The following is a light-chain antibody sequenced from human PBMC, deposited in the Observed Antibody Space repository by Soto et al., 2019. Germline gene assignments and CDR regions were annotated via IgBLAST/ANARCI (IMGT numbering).Light chain of an antibody. J-gene: IGLJ1*01. CDR2: EVS. CDR1: SSDVGAYNF. Sequence: QSALTQPASVSGSPGQSIAISCTGTSSDVGAYNFVSWYQQHPGKAPKLMIYEVSNRPSGVSSRFSGSKSGNTASLTISGLQPEDEADYYCAAWDDNLNAYVFGSGTKVTVL. CDR3: AAWDDNLNAYV. V-gene: IGLV2-14*01.